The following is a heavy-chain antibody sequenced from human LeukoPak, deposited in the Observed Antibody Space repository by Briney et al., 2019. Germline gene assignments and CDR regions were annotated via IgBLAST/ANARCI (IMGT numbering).Heavy chain of an antibody. CDR1: GGTFSSYA. V-gene: IGHV1-69*13. Sequence: SVNVSCKASGGTFSSYAISWVRQAPGQGLEWMGGIIPIFGTANYAQKFQGRVTITADESTSTAYMELSSLRSEDTAVYYCASGWSSGWYGGYYFDYWGQGTLVTVSS. CDR2: IIPIFGTA. CDR3: ASGWSSGWYGGYYFDY. J-gene: IGHJ4*02. D-gene: IGHD6-19*01.